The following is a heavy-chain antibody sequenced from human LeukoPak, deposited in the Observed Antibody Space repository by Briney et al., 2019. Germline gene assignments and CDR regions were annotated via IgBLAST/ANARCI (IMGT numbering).Heavy chain of an antibody. CDR1: GGSISSGSYY. J-gene: IGHJ3*02. Sequence: SETLSLTCTVSGGSISSGSYYWSWIRQPAGKGLEWIGRIYTSGSTNYNPSLKSRVTISVDTSKNQFSLKLSSVTAADTAVYYCARHRKPKNIAARPGGDAFDIWGQGTMVTVSS. CDR3: ARHRKPKNIAARPGGDAFDI. V-gene: IGHV4-61*02. CDR2: IYTSGST. D-gene: IGHD6-6*01.